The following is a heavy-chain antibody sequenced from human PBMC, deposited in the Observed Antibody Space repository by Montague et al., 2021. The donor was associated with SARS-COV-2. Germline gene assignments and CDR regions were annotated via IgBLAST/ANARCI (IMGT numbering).Heavy chain of an antibody. CDR2: ISYSGST. V-gene: IGHV4-39*07. CDR3: GLGRGFAVGNHYDYSYGFDV. D-gene: IGHD3-10*01. CDR1: GGSIRSSSHF. J-gene: IGHJ6*02. Sequence: SETLSLTCTVSGGSIRSSSHFWGWFRQPPGQRLEWIGTISYSGSTYSSPSLKSRVIISADTSKNQFSLNLRSVTAADTSVYFCGLGRGFAVGNHYDYSYGFDVWGQGTTVTVSS.